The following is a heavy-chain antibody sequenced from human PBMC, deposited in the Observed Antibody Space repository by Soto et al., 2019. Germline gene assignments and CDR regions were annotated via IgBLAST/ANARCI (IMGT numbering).Heavy chain of an antibody. V-gene: IGHV1-2*02. CDR3: ARDDYGISLY. Sequence: ASVKETCKASGYTVTDYYIHWVRQAPAQGLEWMGWIDPKNSGTIYAQKFRDRVTMTSDTTISTAYMDLSRLTSDDTALYYCARDDYGISLYWGQGTLVTVSS. CDR1: GYTVTDYY. D-gene: IGHD3-10*01. J-gene: IGHJ4*02. CDR2: IDPKNSGT.